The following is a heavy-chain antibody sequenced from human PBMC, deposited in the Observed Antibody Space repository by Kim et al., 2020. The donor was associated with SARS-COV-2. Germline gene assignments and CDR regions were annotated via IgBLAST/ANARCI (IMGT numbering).Heavy chain of an antibody. V-gene: IGHV1-69*13. J-gene: IGHJ3*02. Sequence: SVKVSCKASGGTFISYAISWVRQAPGQGLEWMGGIIPIFGTANYAQKFQGRVTLTADESTSTAYMELSSLRSEDTAVYYCARWGENSDYYDSSGPDAFDIWGQGTMVTVSS. CDR3: ARWGENSDYYDSSGPDAFDI. CDR1: GGTFISYA. CDR2: IIPIFGTA. D-gene: IGHD3-22*01.